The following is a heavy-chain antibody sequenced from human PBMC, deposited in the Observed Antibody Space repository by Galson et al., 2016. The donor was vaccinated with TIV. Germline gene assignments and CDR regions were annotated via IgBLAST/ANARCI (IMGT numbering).Heavy chain of an antibody. CDR3: AKVGKSGDYSWDAFDV. V-gene: IGHV3-23*01. D-gene: IGHD1-26*01. CDR1: GFSFRNYV. CDR2: LSLSGAYT. J-gene: IGHJ3*01. Sequence: SLRLSCAASGFSFRNYVMSWVRLAPGKGLEWVSSLSLSGAYTYYADSVKGRFTISRDNSKYTLFLHLNSLRAGDMAIYYSAKVGKSGDYSWDAFDVWGQGTVVTVSS.